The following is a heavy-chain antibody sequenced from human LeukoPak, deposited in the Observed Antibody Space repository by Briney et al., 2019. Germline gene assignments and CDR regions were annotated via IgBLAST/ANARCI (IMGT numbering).Heavy chain of an antibody. CDR3: ATPKRYSGSYYLSD. CDR1: GGSISSYY. Sequence: SETLSLTCTVSGGSISSYYWSWIRQPPGKGLEWIGYIYYSGSTNYNPSLKRRVTISVDTSKNQFSLKLSSMTAADTAVYYCATPKRYSGSYYLSDWGQGTLVTVSS. J-gene: IGHJ4*02. V-gene: IGHV4-59*08. CDR2: IYYSGST. D-gene: IGHD1-26*01.